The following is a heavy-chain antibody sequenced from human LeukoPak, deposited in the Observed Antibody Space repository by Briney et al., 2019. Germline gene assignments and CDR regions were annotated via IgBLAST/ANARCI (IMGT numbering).Heavy chain of an antibody. CDR2: IIPIFGIA. CDR1: GGTFSSYA. CDR3: ARENDGDEDGYNSASDY. D-gene: IGHD5-24*01. Sequence: SVKVSCKASGGTFSSYAISWVRQAPGQGLEWMGRIIPIFGIANYAQKFQGRVTITADKSTSTAYMELSSLRSEDTAVYYCARENDGDEDGYNSASDYWGQGTLVTVSS. J-gene: IGHJ4*02. V-gene: IGHV1-69*04.